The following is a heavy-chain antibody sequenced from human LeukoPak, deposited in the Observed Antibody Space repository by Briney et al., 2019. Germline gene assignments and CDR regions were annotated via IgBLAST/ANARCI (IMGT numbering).Heavy chain of an antibody. Sequence: SETLSLTCTVSRGSISGDHRAWIRQPPGKGLEWIGYIFYTGRAKYNPSLQSRVTLTVDMSKNQVSLRLTSVTAADTAIYYCARLVDGIYTRVDSWGQGTLVTVSS. CDR2: IFYTGRA. CDR3: ARLVDGIYTRVDS. V-gene: IGHV4-59*12. D-gene: IGHD3-3*02. CDR1: RGSISGDH. J-gene: IGHJ4*02.